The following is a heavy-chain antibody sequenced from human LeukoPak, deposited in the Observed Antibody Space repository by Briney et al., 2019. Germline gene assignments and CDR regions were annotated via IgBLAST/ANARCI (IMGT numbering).Heavy chain of an antibody. Sequence: GGSLRLSCAASGFPFSEYSMNWVRQAPGQGLEWVAKIQPDGSESLHLDSVKGRVTISRVNAQGLLYLQLCSLSADDTAIYYCARYTGYHFDNWGHGTLVTVSS. V-gene: IGHV3-7*01. CDR2: IQPDGSES. D-gene: IGHD3-9*01. CDR3: ARYTGYHFDN. J-gene: IGHJ5*01. CDR1: GFPFSEYS.